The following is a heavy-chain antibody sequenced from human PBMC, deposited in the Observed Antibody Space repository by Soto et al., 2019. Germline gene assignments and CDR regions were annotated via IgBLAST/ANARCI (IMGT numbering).Heavy chain of an antibody. CDR1: GFTFSSYA. Sequence: GSLRLSCAASGFTFSSYAMSWVRQAPGKGLEWVSAISGSGGSTYYADSVKGRFTISRDNSKNTLYLQMNSLRAEDTAVYYCAKVKDYGLYFDYWGQGTLVTVSS. CDR3: AKVKDYGLYFDY. D-gene: IGHD4-17*01. J-gene: IGHJ4*02. CDR2: ISGSGGST. V-gene: IGHV3-23*01.